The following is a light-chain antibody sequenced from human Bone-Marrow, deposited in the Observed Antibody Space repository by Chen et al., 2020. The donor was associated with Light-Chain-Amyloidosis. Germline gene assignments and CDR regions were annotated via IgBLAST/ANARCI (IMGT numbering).Light chain of an antibody. CDR1: QTISSNY. J-gene: IGKJ4*01. CDR2: GSS. Sequence: EIVLTQSPGTLSLSPGEGANLSCRASQTISSNYLTWYQQKFGQAPRLLIYGSSSRATGIPDRFTGSGSGTDFTLTINRLGPEEFAMYYCQQYGTSPLTFGGGTKVEIK. CDR3: QQYGTSPLT. V-gene: IGKV3-20*01.